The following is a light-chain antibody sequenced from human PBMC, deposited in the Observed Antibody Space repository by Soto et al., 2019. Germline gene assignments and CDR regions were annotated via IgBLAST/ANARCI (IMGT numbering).Light chain of an antibody. CDR2: VAS. CDR3: QKYNSAPWT. Sequence: DIQMTQSPSSLSASVGNRVTITCRASQGISNYLAWYQQQPGKVPKLLIYVASTLQSGVPSRFSGSGSGTDFTLTISSLQPEDVATYYCQKYNSAPWTFGQGTKVEIK. CDR1: QGISNY. J-gene: IGKJ1*01. V-gene: IGKV1-27*01.